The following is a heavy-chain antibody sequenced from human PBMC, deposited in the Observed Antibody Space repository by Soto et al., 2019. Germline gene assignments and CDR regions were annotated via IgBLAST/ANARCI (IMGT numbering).Heavy chain of an antibody. V-gene: IGHV4-30-4*08. CDR2: IYYTGFT. CDR1: GDSLSGGDYY. CDR3: ARAYRINGWSDYFFDY. D-gene: IGHD6-19*01. Sequence: SETLSLTCTVSGDSLSGGDYYWSWIRQPPGKGLEWIGDIYYTGFTFYNPSLKSRLTISLDSSKDQFSLRLNSVTAADTAVYFCARAYRINGWSDYFFDYWGQGTLVTVSS. J-gene: IGHJ4*02.